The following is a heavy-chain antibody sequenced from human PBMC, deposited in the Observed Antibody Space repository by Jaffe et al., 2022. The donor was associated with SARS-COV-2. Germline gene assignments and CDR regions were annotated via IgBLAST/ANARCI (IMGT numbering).Heavy chain of an antibody. V-gene: IGHV4-34*01. D-gene: IGHD6-13*01. CDR2: INHSGST. CDR3: ARGRYKGGESSSWHAYYFDY. Sequence: QVQLQQWGAGLLKPSETLSLTGAVYGGSFSGYYWSWIRQPPGKGLEWIGEINHSGSTNYNPSLKSRVTISVDTSKNQFSLKLSSVTAADTAVYYCARGRYKGGESSSWHAYYFDYWGQGTLVTVSS. J-gene: IGHJ4*02. CDR1: GGSFSGYY.